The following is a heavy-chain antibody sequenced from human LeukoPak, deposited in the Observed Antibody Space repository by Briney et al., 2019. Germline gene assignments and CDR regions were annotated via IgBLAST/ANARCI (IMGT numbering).Heavy chain of an antibody. D-gene: IGHD5-12*01. CDR1: GGSFSGYY. J-gene: IGHJ4*02. CDR3: ARTDIVATDTFDY. CDR2: INYSGST. V-gene: IGHV4-34*01. Sequence: PSXTLSLTCAVYGGSFSGYYWSWIRQPPGKGLEWIGEINYSGSTTYNPSLKSRVTISVEKSRNLFSLRLSSVTAADTALYYCARTDIVATDTFDYWGQGTLVTVSS.